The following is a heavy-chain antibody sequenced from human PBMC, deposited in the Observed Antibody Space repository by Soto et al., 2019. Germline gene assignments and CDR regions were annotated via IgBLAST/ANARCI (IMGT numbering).Heavy chain of an antibody. CDR3: ARDRYSYYDFWSGSLPYYYYGMDV. CDR2: IKQDGSEK. D-gene: IGHD3-3*01. CDR1: GFTFSSYW. V-gene: IGHV3-7*01. Sequence: EVQLVESGGGLVQPGGSLRLSCAASGFTFSSYWMSWVRQAPGKGLEWVANIKQDGSEKYYVDSVKGRFTISRDNDKNSLYLQMNSLRAEDTAVYYCARDRYSYYDFWSGSLPYYYYGMDVWGQGTTVTVSS. J-gene: IGHJ6*02.